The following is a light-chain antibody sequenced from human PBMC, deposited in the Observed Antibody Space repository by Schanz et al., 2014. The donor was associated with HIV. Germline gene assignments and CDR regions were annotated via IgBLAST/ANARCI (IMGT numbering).Light chain of an antibody. CDR1: RSVNSN. CDR2: DSS. Sequence: EIVMTQSPVTLSVSPGERVTLSCRASRSVNSNLAWFQQKPGQAPRLLIYDSSNRATGIPVRFSGSGSGTDFTLTINSLEPEDFAVYYCQQRYNGYTFGQGTKLEIK. V-gene: IGKV3-11*01. J-gene: IGKJ2*01. CDR3: QQRYNGYT.